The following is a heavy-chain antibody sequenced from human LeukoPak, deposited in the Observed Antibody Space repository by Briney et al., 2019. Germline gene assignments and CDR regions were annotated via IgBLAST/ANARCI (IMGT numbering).Heavy chain of an antibody. D-gene: IGHD2-2*01. Sequence: PGGSLRLSCAASGVTFSSYSMNWVRQAPGKGLEWVSGISGSGHHTYYADSVKGRFTISRDNSKNTLYLQMNSLRAEDPAVYYCAKDSRALVVVPAAVDYWGQGTLVTVSS. CDR1: GVTFSSYS. CDR3: AKDSRALVVVPAAVDY. CDR2: ISGSGHHT. V-gene: IGHV3-23*01. J-gene: IGHJ4*02.